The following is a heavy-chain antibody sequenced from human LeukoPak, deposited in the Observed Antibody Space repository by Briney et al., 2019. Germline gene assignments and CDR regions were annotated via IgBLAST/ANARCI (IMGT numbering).Heavy chain of an antibody. CDR1: GGSISSYY. Sequence: PSETLSLTCTVSGGSISSYYWNWIRQPAGKVLEWIGRIHTSGSTNYNPSLKSRVTMSVDTSKNQFSLKLSSVTAADTAVYYCARHDGTSYYYYYMDVWGKGTTVTIS. CDR2: IHTSGST. CDR3: ARHDGTSYYYYYMDV. D-gene: IGHD5-24*01. V-gene: IGHV4-4*07. J-gene: IGHJ6*03.